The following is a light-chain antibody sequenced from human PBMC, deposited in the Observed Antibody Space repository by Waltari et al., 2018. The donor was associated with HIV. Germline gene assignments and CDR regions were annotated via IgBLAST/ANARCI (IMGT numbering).Light chain of an antibody. Sequence: VMTQSPATLSVSPGERVTLSCRASQTVSTKLAWYQQKPGQAPRLLIYGASTRAPCLPAMFRGSWSGTELTLTISNLQSEDSAVYYCQQYNNWPPNTFGQGTKLEIK. V-gene: IGKV3-15*01. CDR1: QTVSTK. CDR2: GAS. CDR3: QQYNNWPPNT. J-gene: IGKJ2*01.